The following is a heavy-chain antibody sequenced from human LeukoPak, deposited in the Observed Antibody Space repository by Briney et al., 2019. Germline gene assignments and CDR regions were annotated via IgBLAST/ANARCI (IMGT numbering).Heavy chain of an antibody. CDR1: GGTFSSYA. CDR2: IIPIFGTA. CDR3: AANWGLRRNDAFDI. Sequence: SVKVSCKASGGTFSSYAISWVRQAPGQGLEWMGGIIPIFGTANYAQKFRGRVTITADKSTRTAYMELSSLRSEDTAVYYCAANWGLRRNDAFDIWGQGTMVTVSS. V-gene: IGHV1-69*06. J-gene: IGHJ3*02. D-gene: IGHD7-27*01.